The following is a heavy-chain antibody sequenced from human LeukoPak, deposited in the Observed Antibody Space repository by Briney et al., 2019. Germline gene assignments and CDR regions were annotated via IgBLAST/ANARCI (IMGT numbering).Heavy chain of an antibody. Sequence: ASVKVSCKASGYTFTSYDINWVRQATGQGLEWMGWMNPNSGNTGYAQKFQGRVTMTRNTSISTAYMELSSLRSEDTAVYYCARVLMSPYYYGSGSYYNLGYWGQGTLVTVSS. D-gene: IGHD3-10*01. CDR1: GYTFTSYD. J-gene: IGHJ4*02. CDR2: MNPNSGNT. CDR3: ARVLMSPYYYGSGSYYNLGY. V-gene: IGHV1-8*01.